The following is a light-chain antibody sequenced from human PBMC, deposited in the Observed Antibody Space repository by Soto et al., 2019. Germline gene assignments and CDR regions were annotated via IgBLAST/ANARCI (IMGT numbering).Light chain of an antibody. J-gene: IGLJ2*01. CDR2: EVN. V-gene: IGLV2-14*01. Sequence: QSALTQPASVSGSPGQSITISCTGTSSDVGGYNFVSWYQQNPGKAPKLMIYEVNNRPSGVSYRFSGSKSGNKASLTISGLQAEDESDYYCSSYTSSVILVFGGGTKLTVL. CDR1: SSDVGGYNF. CDR3: SSYTSSVILV.